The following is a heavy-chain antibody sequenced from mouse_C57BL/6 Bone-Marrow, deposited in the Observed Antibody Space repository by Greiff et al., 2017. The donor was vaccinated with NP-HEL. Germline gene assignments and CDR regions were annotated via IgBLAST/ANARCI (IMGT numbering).Heavy chain of an antibody. CDR2: IYPGGGYT. CDR3: ARRGPYYYGSSSFAY. J-gene: IGHJ3*01. CDR1: GYTFTHYW. V-gene: IGHV1-63*01. Sequence: QVQLQQSGAELVRPGTSVKMSCKASGYTFTHYWIGWAKQRPGHGLEWIGDIYPGGGYTNYHEKFKGKATLTADKSSSTAYMQFSSLTSEDSAIYYCARRGPYYYGSSSFAYWGQGTLVTVSA. D-gene: IGHD1-1*01.